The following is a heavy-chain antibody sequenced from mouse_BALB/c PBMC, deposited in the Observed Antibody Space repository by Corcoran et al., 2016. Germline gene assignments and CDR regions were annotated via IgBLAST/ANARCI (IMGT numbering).Heavy chain of an antibody. CDR2: IDPANGNT. V-gene: IGHV14-3*02. J-gene: IGHJ1*01. Sequence: EVQLQQSGAELVKPGASVKLSCTASGFNIKDTYMHWVKQRPEQGLEWIGRIDPANGNTKYDPKFQGKATITADTSSNTAYLQLSSLTSEDTAVYYCANWDWYFDVWGAGTLVTVS. CDR3: ANWDWYFDV. CDR1: GFNIKDTY. D-gene: IGHD4-1*01.